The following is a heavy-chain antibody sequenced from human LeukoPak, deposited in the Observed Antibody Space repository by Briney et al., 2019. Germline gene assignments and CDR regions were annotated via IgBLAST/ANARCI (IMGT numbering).Heavy chain of an antibody. CDR2: MNPNSGNT. CDR3: ARMVRGAYAGSY. V-gene: IGHV1-8*01. Sequence: ASVKVSCKASGYTFTSSDINWVRQATGQGLEWMGWMNPNSGNTGYAQKFQGRVTMTRNTSISTAYMELSGLRSEDTAVYYCARMVRGAYAGSYWGQGTLVTVSS. J-gene: IGHJ4*02. CDR1: GYTFTSSD. D-gene: IGHD3-10*01.